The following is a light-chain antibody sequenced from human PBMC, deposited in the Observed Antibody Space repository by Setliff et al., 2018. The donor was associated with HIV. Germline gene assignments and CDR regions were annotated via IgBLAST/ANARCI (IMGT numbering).Light chain of an antibody. CDR2: QAT. CDR1: SSDVGRYNL. Sequence: QSALPQPASVSGSPGQSITISCTGTSSDVGRYNLVSWYQQHPGKAPKLMIYQATKRPSGVSNRFSGSKSGNTASLTISGLQAEDEADYYCCSNTGSNTYVFGTGTNVTVL. J-gene: IGLJ1*01. CDR3: CSNTGSNTYV. V-gene: IGLV2-23*01.